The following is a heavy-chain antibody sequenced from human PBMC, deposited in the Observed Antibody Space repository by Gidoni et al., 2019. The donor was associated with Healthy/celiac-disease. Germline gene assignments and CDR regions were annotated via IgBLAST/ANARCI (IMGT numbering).Heavy chain of an antibody. CDR1: GFTFSSYA. CDR3: AKDSWVRLVAAALFDY. Sequence: EVQLLESGGGLVQPGGSLRLSCAASGFTFSSYAMSWVRQAPGKGLEGVSAIRGSGCITYYADSVKGRFTISRDNSKNTLYLQMNSLRAEDTAVYYCAKDSWVRLVAAALFDYWGQGTLVTVSS. CDR2: IRGSGCIT. V-gene: IGHV3-23*01. J-gene: IGHJ4*02. D-gene: IGHD6-13*01.